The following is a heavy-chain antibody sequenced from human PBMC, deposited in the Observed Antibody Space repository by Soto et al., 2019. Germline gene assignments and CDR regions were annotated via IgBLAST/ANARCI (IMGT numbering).Heavy chain of an antibody. CDR1: GFPFPIGW. V-gene: IGHV3-15*01. CDR2: IKSKTAGETI. Sequence: EVQLVESGGGLLSLGGSLGLSVAALGFPFPIGWLGWVRRAPGKGRGWVGGIKSKTAGETIDYAAVVKGRFTISRDDSKNTLYLQMNSLKTEDTAVYYCTKIGPGAEELDYWGRGTRVTVSS. J-gene: IGHJ4*02. D-gene: IGHD2-2*01. CDR3: TKIGPGAEELDY.